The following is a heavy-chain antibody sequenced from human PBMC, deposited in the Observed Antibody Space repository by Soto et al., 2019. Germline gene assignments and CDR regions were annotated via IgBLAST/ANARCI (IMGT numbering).Heavy chain of an antibody. D-gene: IGHD3-9*01. Sequence: SXTLSLTWTVSGGSISSGDCYWSCIRQPPGKGLEWFGFMYYSGSTYYNPSLKSRVTISVDTSKSQFSLKLSSVTAADTAVFYCARVDSYDTIYYRLFSVWRQGTLVTVSS. CDR3: ARVDSYDTIYYRLFSV. V-gene: IGHV4-30-4*08. CDR2: MYYSGST. CDR1: GGSISSGDCY. J-gene: IGHJ4*02.